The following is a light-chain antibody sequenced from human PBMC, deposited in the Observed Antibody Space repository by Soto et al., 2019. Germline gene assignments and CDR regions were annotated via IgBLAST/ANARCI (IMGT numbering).Light chain of an antibody. Sequence: EIVLTQSPGTLSLSPGERATLSCTASQSVSSKYLAWYQQTPGEAPRLLIYGTSNRATGIPDRISGSGSGTDFTLTISRLEPEDFAVYYCQLFDNSPNMYTFGQGTNLEIK. CDR2: GTS. J-gene: IGKJ2*01. CDR1: QSVSSKY. CDR3: QLFDNSPNMYT. V-gene: IGKV3-20*01.